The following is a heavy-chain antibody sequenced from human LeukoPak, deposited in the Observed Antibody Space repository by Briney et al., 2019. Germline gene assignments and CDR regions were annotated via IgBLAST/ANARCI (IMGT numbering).Heavy chain of an antibody. V-gene: IGHV3-53*01. Sequence: GGSLRLSCAASGFTVSSNYMSWVRQAPGKGMEWVSVIYSGGSTYYADSVKGRFTISRDNSKNTLYLQMNSLRAEDTAVYYCARVSPSIAAFSYWGQGALVTVSS. CDR2: IYSGGST. CDR3: ARVSPSIAAFSY. J-gene: IGHJ4*02. D-gene: IGHD6-6*01. CDR1: GFTVSSNY.